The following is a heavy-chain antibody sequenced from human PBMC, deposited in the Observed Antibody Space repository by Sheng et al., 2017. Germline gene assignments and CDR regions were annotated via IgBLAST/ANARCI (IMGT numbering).Heavy chain of an antibody. D-gene: IGHD1-26*01. CDR3: ARAGGSGSYDYFDY. CDR2: IIPILGIA. J-gene: IGHJ4*02. V-gene: IGHV1-69*02. Sequence: QVQLVQSGAEVKKPGSSVKVSCKASGGTFSSYTISWVRQAPGQGLEWMGRIIPILGIANYAQKFQGRVTITADKSTSTAYMELSSLRSEDTAVYYCARAGGSGSYDYFDYWGQGTLVTVSS. CDR1: GGTFSSYT.